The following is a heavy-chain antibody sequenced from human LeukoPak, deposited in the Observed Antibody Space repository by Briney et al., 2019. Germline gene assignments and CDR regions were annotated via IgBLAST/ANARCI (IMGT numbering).Heavy chain of an antibody. J-gene: IGHJ4*02. Sequence: PGGSLRLSCAASGFPFSGYWMTWVRQAPGRGLEWVATIKEDGSEAYFGDSVKGRFAISRDNAKNSLYLQMNSLRAGDTAVYYCARLVDTLMAAFDYWGQGALVTVSS. V-gene: IGHV3-7*05. CDR1: GFPFSGYW. D-gene: IGHD5-18*01. CDR3: ARLVDTLMAAFDY. CDR2: IKEDGSEA.